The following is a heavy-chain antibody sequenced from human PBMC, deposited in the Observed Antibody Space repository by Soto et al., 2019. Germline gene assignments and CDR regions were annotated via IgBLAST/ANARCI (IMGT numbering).Heavy chain of an antibody. Sequence: PGGSLRLSCAASGFAISDAWMCWVRQPPGKGLEWVGRIKTKNECATADYAAPVKTRFTLARDASRDLLFQQMGSREADDTGVYYRTADWGGGCGGLYPQVDLRGHGTPVTGSS. V-gene: IGHV3-15*01. CDR1: GFAISDAW. CDR2: IKTKNECATA. CDR3: TADWGGGCGGLYPQVDL. D-gene: IGHD2-21*01. J-gene: IGHJ5*02.